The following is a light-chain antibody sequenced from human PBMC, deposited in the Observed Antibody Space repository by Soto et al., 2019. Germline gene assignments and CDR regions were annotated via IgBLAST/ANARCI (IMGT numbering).Light chain of an antibody. V-gene: IGKV1-33*01. J-gene: IGKJ5*01. CDR1: QDISNY. Sequence: IQMTRSPSSLSSYLGDRVTLTCQASQDISNYLNWYQQKPGKAPKLLIYDASNLETGVPSRFSGSGSGTDFTFTISSLQPEDIATYYCQQYDNPSITFGQGTRLEIK. CDR2: DAS. CDR3: QQYDNPSIT.